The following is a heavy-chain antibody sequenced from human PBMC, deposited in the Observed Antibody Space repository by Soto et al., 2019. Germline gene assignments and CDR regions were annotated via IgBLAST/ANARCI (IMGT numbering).Heavy chain of an antibody. D-gene: IGHD3-10*01. Sequence: SVKVSCKASGGTSSSYAISWVRQAPGQGLEWMGGIIPIFGTANYAQKFQGRVTITADESTSTAYMELSSLRSEDTAVYYCARDDLPYYGSGSYYKRPLDYWGQGTLVTVSS. J-gene: IGHJ4*02. CDR1: GGTSSSYA. CDR3: ARDDLPYYGSGSYYKRPLDY. CDR2: IIPIFGTA. V-gene: IGHV1-69*13.